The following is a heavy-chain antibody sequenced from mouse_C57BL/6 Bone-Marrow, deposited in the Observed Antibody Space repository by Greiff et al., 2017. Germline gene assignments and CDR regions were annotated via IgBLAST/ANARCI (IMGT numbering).Heavy chain of an antibody. J-gene: IGHJ2*01. CDR3: ARQGLYFDY. D-gene: IGHD3-3*01. Sequence: EVKLVDSGGDLVKPGGSLKLSCAASGFTFSSYGMSWVRQTPDKRLEWVATISSGGSYTYYPDSVKGRFTISRDNAKNTLYLQMSSLKSEDTAMYYCARQGLYFDYWGQGTTLTVSS. CDR2: ISSGGSYT. V-gene: IGHV5-6*01. CDR1: GFTFSSYG.